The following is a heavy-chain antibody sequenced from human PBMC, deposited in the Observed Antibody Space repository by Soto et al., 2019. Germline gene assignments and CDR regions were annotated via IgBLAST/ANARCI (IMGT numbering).Heavy chain of an antibody. CDR1: GFTFSSYA. CDR2: ISYDGSNK. Sequence: QVQLVESGGGVVQPGRSLRLSCAASGFTFSSYAMHWVRQAPGKGLEWVAVISYDGSNKYYADSVKGRFTISRDNSKNTLYLQMNSLRAEDTAVYYCARDNYDAYGMDVWGQGTTVTVSS. J-gene: IGHJ6*02. V-gene: IGHV3-30-3*01. CDR3: ARDNYDAYGMDV. D-gene: IGHD3-3*01.